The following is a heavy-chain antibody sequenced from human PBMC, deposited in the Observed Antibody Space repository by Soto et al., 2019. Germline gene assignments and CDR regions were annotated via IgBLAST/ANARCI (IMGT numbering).Heavy chain of an antibody. CDR2: ISYDGSNK. D-gene: IGHD3-3*01. Sequence: GESLRLSCAASGFTFSSYGMHWVRQAPGKGLEWVAVISYDGSNKYYADSVKGRFTISRDNYKNTLYLQMNSLRAEDTAVYYCANDRVYDFWSGYYGHYYYGMDVWGQGTTVTVSS. V-gene: IGHV3-30*18. J-gene: IGHJ6*02. CDR3: ANDRVYDFWSGYYGHYYYGMDV. CDR1: GFTFSSYG.